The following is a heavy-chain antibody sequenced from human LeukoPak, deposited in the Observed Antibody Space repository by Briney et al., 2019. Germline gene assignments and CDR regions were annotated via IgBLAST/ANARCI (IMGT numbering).Heavy chain of an antibody. D-gene: IGHD2-8*01. CDR2: IRYDGSNK. J-gene: IGHJ4*02. Sequence: PGGSLRLSCAASGFTFSSYSMNWVRQAPGKGLEWVAFIRYDGSNKYYADSVKGRFTISRDNSKNTLYLQMNSLRAEDTAVYYCAKDDIVLMVYTDQAFDYWGQGTLVTVSS. V-gene: IGHV3-30*02. CDR1: GFTFSSYS. CDR3: AKDDIVLMVYTDQAFDY.